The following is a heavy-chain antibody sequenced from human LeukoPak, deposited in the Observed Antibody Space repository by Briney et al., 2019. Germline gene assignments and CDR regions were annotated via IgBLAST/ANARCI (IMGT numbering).Heavy chain of an antibody. Sequence: GGSLRLSCAASGFTVSSNYMSWVRQAPGKGLEWVSVIYSGGSTYHADSVKGRFTISRDNSKNTLYLQMNSLRAEDTAVYYCARSSDYEEPCFDYWGQGTLVTVSS. CDR1: GFTVSSNY. CDR3: ARSSDYEEPCFDY. CDR2: IYSGGST. J-gene: IGHJ4*02. V-gene: IGHV3-53*01. D-gene: IGHD5-12*01.